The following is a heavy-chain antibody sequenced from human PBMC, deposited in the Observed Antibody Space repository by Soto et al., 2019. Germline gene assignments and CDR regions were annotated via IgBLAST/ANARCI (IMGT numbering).Heavy chain of an antibody. J-gene: IGHJ6*02. Sequence: PGGSLRLSCEASGFTFSNYGINWVRQAPGKGLEWVANIKQDETEKYYVDSVKGRFAISRDNGKNTLYLQMNSLRAEDTAIYYCARVRTENYYGMDVWGQGTTVTVSS. V-gene: IGHV3-7*03. CDR3: ARVRTENYYGMDV. CDR1: GFTFSNYG. CDR2: IKQDETEK.